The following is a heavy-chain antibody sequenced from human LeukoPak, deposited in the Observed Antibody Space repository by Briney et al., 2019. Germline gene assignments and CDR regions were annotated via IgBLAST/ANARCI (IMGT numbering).Heavy chain of an antibody. Sequence: SETLSLTCAVYGGSFSGYYWSWIRQPPGKGLEWIGEINHSGTTNYNPSLKSRVTISIDTSKNQVYLKLSSVTAADTAVYYCARGRGIAVTTFRYYYYMDVWDKGTTVTVSS. D-gene: IGHD4-17*01. V-gene: IGHV4-34*01. CDR2: INHSGTT. CDR3: ARGRGIAVTTFRYYYYMDV. J-gene: IGHJ6*03. CDR1: GGSFSGYY.